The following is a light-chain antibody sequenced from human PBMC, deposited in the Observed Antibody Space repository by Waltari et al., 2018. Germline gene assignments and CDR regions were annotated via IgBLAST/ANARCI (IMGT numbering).Light chain of an antibody. CDR1: NLGDKY. CDR3: QAWDIATIV. J-gene: IGLJ2*01. CDR2: HDD. V-gene: IGLV3-1*01. Sequence: SFDLTQPPSMSVSPGQPANIACTGDNLGDKYVSWYQRKAGQSPVLVIYHDDQRPSGIPARLSGSNSGNTATLTISGTQTMDEADYYCQAWDIATIVFGGGTKLTVL.